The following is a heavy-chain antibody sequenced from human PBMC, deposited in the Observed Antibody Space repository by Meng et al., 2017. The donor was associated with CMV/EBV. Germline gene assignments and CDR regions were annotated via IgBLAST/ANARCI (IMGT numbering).Heavy chain of an antibody. CDR2: IRYDGSNK. D-gene: IGHD6-6*01. Sequence: GGSLRLSCAASGFTFSSYGMHWVRQAPGKGLEWVAFIRYDGSNKYYADSVKGRFTISRDNSKNTLYLQMNSLRAEDTAVYYCAKGGALIAARPQIDYWGQGTLVTVSS. CDR1: GFTFSSYG. CDR3: AKGGALIAARPQIDY. V-gene: IGHV3-30*02. J-gene: IGHJ4*02.